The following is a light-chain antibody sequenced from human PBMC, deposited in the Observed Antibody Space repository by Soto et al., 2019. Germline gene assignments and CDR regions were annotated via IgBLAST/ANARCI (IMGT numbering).Light chain of an antibody. CDR2: EDR. J-gene: IGLJ2*01. Sequence: NFMLTQPHSVSESPGKTVTISCTRSSGSIANNYVQWYQQRPGSSPTTVIYEDRQRPSGVPDRFSGSIDSTSNSASLTISRLKTEDEADYYCQSYDNNNHWIFGGGTKLTVL. CDR3: QSYDNNNHWI. V-gene: IGLV6-57*01. CDR1: SGSIANNY.